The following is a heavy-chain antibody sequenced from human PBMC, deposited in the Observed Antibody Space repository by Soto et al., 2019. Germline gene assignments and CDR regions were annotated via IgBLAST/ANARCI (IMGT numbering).Heavy chain of an antibody. CDR3: ARGGSLHWYFDL. J-gene: IGHJ2*01. Sequence: EVQLVESGGGLVQPGGSLRLSCAASGFTFSRYWMHWVRQAPGKGLVWVSRINSDASSTSYADSVKGRFNISRDNAKNPLYLQMNSLRAGDTAVYYCARGGSLHWYFDLWGRGTLVTVSS. D-gene: IGHD1-26*01. CDR2: INSDASST. V-gene: IGHV3-74*01. CDR1: GFTFSRYW.